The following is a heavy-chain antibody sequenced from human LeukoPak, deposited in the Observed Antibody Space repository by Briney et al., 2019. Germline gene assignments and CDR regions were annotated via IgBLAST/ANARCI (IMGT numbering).Heavy chain of an antibody. CDR1: GFTFSSYW. CDR2: IKQDGSEK. CDR3: ARDSAGYSSGWSPPSDAFDI. D-gene: IGHD6-19*01. Sequence: GGSLRLSCAASGFTFSSYWINWVRQAPGKGLEWVANIKQDGSEKYYVDSVKGRFTISRDNAKNSLYLQMNSLRAEDTAVYYCARDSAGYSSGWSPPSDAFDIWGQGTMITVSS. J-gene: IGHJ3*02. V-gene: IGHV3-7*01.